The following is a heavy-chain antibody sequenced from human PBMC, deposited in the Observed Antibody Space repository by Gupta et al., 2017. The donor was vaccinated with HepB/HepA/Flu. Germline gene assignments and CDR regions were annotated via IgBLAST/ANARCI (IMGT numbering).Heavy chain of an antibody. CDR2: ISWNSGSI. Sequence: EVQLVESGGGLVQPGRSLRLSCAASGFTFDDYAMHWVRQAPGKGLEWVSGISWNSGSIGYADSVKGRFTISRDNAKNSLYLQVNSLRAEDTALYYCAKEHLGGYSGYELDYWGQGTLVTVSS. CDR3: AKEHLGGYSGYELDY. J-gene: IGHJ4*02. CDR1: GFTFDDYA. D-gene: IGHD5-12*01. V-gene: IGHV3-9*01.